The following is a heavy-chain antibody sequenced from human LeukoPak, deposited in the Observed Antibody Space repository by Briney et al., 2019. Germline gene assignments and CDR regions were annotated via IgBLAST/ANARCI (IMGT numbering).Heavy chain of an antibody. Sequence: ASVKVPCKASGYTFTGYYMQWVRQAPGQGLEWMGWIKPDSGVSNYAPKFQGRVTMTRDTSISTVYMELKRLTSDDTAMYYCARGGKSELGTCDHWGQGTLVTVSS. CDR2: IKPDSGVS. CDR3: ARGGKSELGTCDH. V-gene: IGHV1-2*02. D-gene: IGHD7-27*01. J-gene: IGHJ4*02. CDR1: GYTFTGYY.